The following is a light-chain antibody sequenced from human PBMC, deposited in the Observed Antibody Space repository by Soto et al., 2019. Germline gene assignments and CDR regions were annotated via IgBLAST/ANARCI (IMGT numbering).Light chain of an antibody. J-gene: IGKJ5*01. CDR1: QSVSSN. CDR2: GAS. V-gene: IGKV3-15*01. CDR3: QQYNNWPPST. Sequence: SPDTVSLSPGERATVSCRSSQSVSSNLAWYQQKPGQAPRLLIYGASTRATGIPARFSGSGSGTEFTLTISSLQSEDFAVYYCQQYNNWPPSTFGPGTRLEIK.